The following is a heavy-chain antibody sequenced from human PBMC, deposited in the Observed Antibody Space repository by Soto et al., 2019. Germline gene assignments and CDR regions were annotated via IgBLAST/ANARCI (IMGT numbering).Heavy chain of an antibody. J-gene: IGHJ4*02. CDR2: NYYMGSA. CDR1: GDSVTSSY. D-gene: IGHD6-25*01. V-gene: IGHV4-59*02. Sequence: QVQLQESGPRILKPSETMALTCVVSGDSVTSSYWSWIRQPPGKGLEWIGLNYYMGSADYNPSLRSRATISVDTSKTLVSLKLTSVTAADTAVYLCARATSYTDSGFDSWGQGTLVTVSS. CDR3: ARATSYTDSGFDS.